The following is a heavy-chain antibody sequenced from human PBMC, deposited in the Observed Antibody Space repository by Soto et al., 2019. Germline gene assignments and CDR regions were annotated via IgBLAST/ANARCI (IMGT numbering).Heavy chain of an antibody. V-gene: IGHV2-5*02. D-gene: IGHD6-6*01. J-gene: IGHJ3*01. Sequence: QITLKESGPTLVKPTQTLTLTCIFSGFSLSTNGVAVGWIRQPPGKSLEWLALVYWDDEKRYNPSLKTRLTLPKDTAKNQVVLTMTNMDPVDTATYYCAHRRARTAGRDDAYDVWGQGTLVVVSS. CDR3: AHRRARTAGRDDAYDV. CDR2: VYWDDEK. CDR1: GFSLSTNGVA.